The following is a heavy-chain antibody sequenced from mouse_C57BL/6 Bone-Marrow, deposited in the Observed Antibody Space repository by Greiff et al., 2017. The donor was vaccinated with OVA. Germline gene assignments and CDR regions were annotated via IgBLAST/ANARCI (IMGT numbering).Heavy chain of an antibody. Sequence: EVKLVESGGGLVKPGGSLKLSCAASGFTFSDYGMHWVRQAPEKGLEWVAYISSGSSTIYYADTVKGRFTISRDNAKNTLFLQMTSLRSEDTAMYYGARGWLLPAWFAYWGQGTLVTVSA. CDR2: ISSGSSTI. J-gene: IGHJ3*01. V-gene: IGHV5-17*01. CDR3: ARGWLLPAWFAY. D-gene: IGHD2-3*01. CDR1: GFTFSDYG.